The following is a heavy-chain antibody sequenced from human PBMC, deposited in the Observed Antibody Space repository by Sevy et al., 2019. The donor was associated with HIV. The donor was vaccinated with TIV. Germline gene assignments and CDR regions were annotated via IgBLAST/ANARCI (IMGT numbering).Heavy chain of an antibody. CDR3: AKDGGHIDIDY. V-gene: IGHV3-30*18. Sequence: GGSLRLSCAASGFTFKYHGMHWVRQAPDKGLEWLSLISIDGSNKYYANSVKGRFTISRDNAKNTVSVQMNSLRPEDSATYYCAKDGGHIDIDYWGQGILVTVSS. CDR1: GFTFKYHG. D-gene: IGHD2-15*01. J-gene: IGHJ4*02. CDR2: ISIDGSNK.